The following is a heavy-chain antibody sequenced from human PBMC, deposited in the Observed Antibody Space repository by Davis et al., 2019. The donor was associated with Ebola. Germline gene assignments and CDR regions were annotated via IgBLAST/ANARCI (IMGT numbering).Heavy chain of an antibody. V-gene: IGHV1-8*01. CDR1: GYTFTSYN. CDR3: ARGVGTKRYYFGQ. D-gene: IGHD1-1*01. CDR2: MHPNSPNT. Sequence: ASVKVSCKASGYTFTSYNINWVRQAPGQGLEWMGWMHPNSPNTGYAQKFQGRVTITADKSTSTAYMELSSLRSEDTAVYYCARGVGTKRYYFGQWGQGTLVTVSS. J-gene: IGHJ4*02.